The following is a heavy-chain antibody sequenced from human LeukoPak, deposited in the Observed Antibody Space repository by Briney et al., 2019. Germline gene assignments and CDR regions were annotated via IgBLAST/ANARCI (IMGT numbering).Heavy chain of an antibody. CDR2: IYYSGST. D-gene: IGHD1-26*01. CDR3: ARIVGATERLDP. CDR1: GGSIGSSSYY. Sequence: NPSETLSLTCTVSGGSIGSSSYYWGWIRQPPGKGLEWIGSIYYSGSTYYNPSLKSRVTISVDTSRNQFSLKLSSVTAADTAVYYCARIVGATERLDPWGQGTLVTVSS. V-gene: IGHV4-39*01. J-gene: IGHJ5*02.